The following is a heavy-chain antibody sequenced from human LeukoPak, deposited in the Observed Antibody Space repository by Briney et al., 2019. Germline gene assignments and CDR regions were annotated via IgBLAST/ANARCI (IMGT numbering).Heavy chain of an antibody. CDR3: AKEIAVAGTKRNAFDI. CDR1: GFTFSSYA. D-gene: IGHD6-19*01. Sequence: GGSLRLSCAASGFTFSSYAMSWVRQAPGKGLEWVSAISASGGSTYYADSVKCRFTISRDNSKNTLYLQMNSLRAEDTAVYYCAKEIAVAGTKRNAFDIWGQGTMVTVSS. J-gene: IGHJ3*02. CDR2: ISASGGST. V-gene: IGHV3-23*01.